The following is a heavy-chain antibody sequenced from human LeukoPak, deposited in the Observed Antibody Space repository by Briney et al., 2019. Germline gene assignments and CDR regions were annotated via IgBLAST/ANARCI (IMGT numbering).Heavy chain of an antibody. CDR3: AKDYSSSWGHDAFDI. D-gene: IGHD6-13*01. CDR2: IRYDGSNK. J-gene: IGHJ3*02. V-gene: IGHV3-30*02. Sequence: PGGSLRLSCAASGFTFSSYGMHWVRQAPGKGLDWVAFIRYDGSNKYYADSLKGRFTISRDNSKDTLYLQMNSLRAEDTAVYYCAKDYSSSWGHDAFDIWGQGTMVTVSS. CDR1: GFTFSSYG.